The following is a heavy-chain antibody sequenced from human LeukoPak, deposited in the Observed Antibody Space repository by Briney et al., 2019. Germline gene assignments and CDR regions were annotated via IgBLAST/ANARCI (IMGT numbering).Heavy chain of an antibody. Sequence: GGSLRLSCAASRFTFSSYAMHWVRQAPGKGLEWMAIISYDGSKEYYADSVKGRFTISRDNALNSLYLQMNSLRAEDTAIYYCARSIPYGTTWYGRSDYWGQGTLVTVSS. V-gene: IGHV3-30*04. CDR1: RFTFSSYA. J-gene: IGHJ4*02. CDR3: ARSIPYGTTWYGRSDY. CDR2: ISYDGSKE. D-gene: IGHD6-13*01.